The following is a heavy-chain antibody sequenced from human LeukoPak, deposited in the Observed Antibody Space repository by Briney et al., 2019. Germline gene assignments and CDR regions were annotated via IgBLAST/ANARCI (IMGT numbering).Heavy chain of an antibody. CDR1: GFTFSSYA. CDR3: AKYGISTMIVVVITCFDY. CDR2: ISDSGGST. Sequence: GGSLRLSCAASGFTFSSYAMSWVRQAPGKGLEWVSAISDSGGSTDYADSVKGRFTISRDNSKNTVYLQMNSLRAEDTAVYYCAKYGISTMIVVVITCFDYWGQGTLVTVSS. D-gene: IGHD3-22*01. J-gene: IGHJ4*02. V-gene: IGHV3-23*01.